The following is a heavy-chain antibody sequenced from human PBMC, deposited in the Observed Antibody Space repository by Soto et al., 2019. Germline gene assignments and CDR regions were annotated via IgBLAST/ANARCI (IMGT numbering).Heavy chain of an antibody. V-gene: IGHV3-48*01. J-gene: IGHJ6*03. CDR3: ARDAPYTNSWFPSYCMDV. CDR1: GFTFGTYS. D-gene: IGHD6-13*01. CDR2: IDSSVTTI. Sequence: ESGGDLVQQGGSLTLSCAASGFTFGTYSMTWVRQAPGKGLEWVAYIDSSVTTIYYADSVKGRFTISRDNAKNSLYLQMNSLRAEDTAVYYCARDAPYTNSWFPSYCMDVWGRGTTVTVSS.